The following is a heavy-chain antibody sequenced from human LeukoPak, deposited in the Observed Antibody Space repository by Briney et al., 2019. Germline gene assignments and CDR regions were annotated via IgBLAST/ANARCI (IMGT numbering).Heavy chain of an antibody. CDR3: ASGLLQGSHYYMDV. Sequence: GGSLRLSCAASGFTFDDYGMSWVRQAPGKGLEWVSAISGSGGSTYYADSVKGRFTISRDNSKNTLYLQMNSLRAEDTAVYYCASGLLQGSHYYMDVWGKGTTVTVSS. V-gene: IGHV3-23*01. J-gene: IGHJ6*03. CDR2: ISGSGGST. CDR1: GFTFDDYG. D-gene: IGHD2-15*01.